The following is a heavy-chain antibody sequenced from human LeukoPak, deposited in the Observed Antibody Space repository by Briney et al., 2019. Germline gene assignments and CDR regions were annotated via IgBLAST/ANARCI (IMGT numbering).Heavy chain of an antibody. CDR1: GFTFDDYA. CDR2: ISWNSGSI. Sequence: PGGSLRLSCAASGFTFDDYAMHWVRQAPGKGLEWVSGISWNSGSIGYAVSVEGRFTISRDNAKNSLYLQMNSLRAEDTALYYCAKGRLLDYWGQGTLVTVSS. J-gene: IGHJ4*02. D-gene: IGHD6-25*01. V-gene: IGHV3-9*01. CDR3: AKGRLLDY.